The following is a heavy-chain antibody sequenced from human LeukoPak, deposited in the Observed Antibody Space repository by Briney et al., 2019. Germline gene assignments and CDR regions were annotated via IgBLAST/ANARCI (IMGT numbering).Heavy chain of an antibody. J-gene: IGHJ6*03. V-gene: IGHV1-2*02. CDR2: INPNSGGT. Sequence: ASVKVSCKASGYTFTGYYMHWVRQAPGQGLEWMGWINPNSGGTNYAQKFQGRVTMTRDTSISTAYMELSRLRSDDTAVYYCARASGYSSSWYFSYYYYYMDVWGKGTTVTISS. CDR1: GYTFTGYY. D-gene: IGHD6-13*01. CDR3: ARASGYSSSWYFSYYYYYMDV.